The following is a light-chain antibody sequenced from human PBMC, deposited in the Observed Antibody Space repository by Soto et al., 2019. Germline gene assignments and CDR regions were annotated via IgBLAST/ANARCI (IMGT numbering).Light chain of an antibody. J-gene: IGKJ5*01. CDR3: HQSYTTPT. CDR2: AAS. CDR1: QSISSY. Sequence: DIQMTQSPSSLSASVGDRVTITCRASQSISSYLHWYQQKPGKALRLLIYAASSLQSGVPSRFSGSGSGTDFTLTISSLQPEDFATYYCHQSYTTPTFGLGTRLEIK. V-gene: IGKV1-39*01.